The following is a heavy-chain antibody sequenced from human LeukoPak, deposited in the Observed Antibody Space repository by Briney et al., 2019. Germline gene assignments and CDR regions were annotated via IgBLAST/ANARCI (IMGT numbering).Heavy chain of an antibody. J-gene: IGHJ4*02. D-gene: IGHD6-19*01. CDR3: ARDLGSYSSGWYMGFDY. V-gene: IGHV3-48*01. CDR1: GFTVSSNY. Sequence: PGGSLRLSCAASGFTVSSNYMSWVRQAPGKGLEWVSYISGTSNTIYYADSVKGRFTISRDNAKNSLYLQVNSLRAEDTAIYYCARDLGSYSSGWYMGFDYWGQGTLVTVSS. CDR2: ISGTSNTI.